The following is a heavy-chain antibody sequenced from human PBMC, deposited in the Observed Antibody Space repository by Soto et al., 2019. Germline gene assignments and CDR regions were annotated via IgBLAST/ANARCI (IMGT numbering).Heavy chain of an antibody. CDR2: SSATGAGT. V-gene: IGHV3-23*01. D-gene: IGHD3-10*01. J-gene: IGHJ4*02. CDR3: AKDRRAGANYGFYSDF. CDR1: GFTFSSYG. Sequence: SLRLSCAASGFTFSSYGMTWVRQAPGKGLEWVSFSSATGAGTYYADSVKGRFTISRDNSKNTLYLQMTSLRADDTAVYYCAKDRRAGANYGFYSDFCGQGALVTVSS.